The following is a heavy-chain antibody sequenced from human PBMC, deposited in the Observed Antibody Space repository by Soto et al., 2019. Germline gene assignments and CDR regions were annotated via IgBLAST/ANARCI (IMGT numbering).Heavy chain of an antibody. Sequence: QVELVESGGGVVQSGGSLRLSCAAPGFSFSVYALHWIRQAPGEGLEWVAVISPNGNNQYYADSVKGRFTISRDTSKSTLSLQMTSLRPEDTAVYCCASGAAFYYDTSRYWGQGTLVTVSS. V-gene: IGHV3-30-3*01. J-gene: IGHJ4*02. D-gene: IGHD3-22*01. CDR3: ASGAAFYYDTSRY. CDR1: GFSFSVYA. CDR2: ISPNGNNQ.